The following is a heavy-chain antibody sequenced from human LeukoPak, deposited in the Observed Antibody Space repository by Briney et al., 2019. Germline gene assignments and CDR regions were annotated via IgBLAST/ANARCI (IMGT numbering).Heavy chain of an antibody. Sequence: GGSLRLSCAASGFTFSSYAMSWVRQAPGKGLEWVSAISGSGGSTYYADSVKGRFTISRDNSKNTLYLQMNSLRAEDTAVYCCAKEQRQLLSNDYHYYYYMDVWGKGTTVTVSS. CDR2: ISGSGGST. V-gene: IGHV3-23*01. J-gene: IGHJ6*03. D-gene: IGHD2-2*01. CDR3: AKEQRQLLSNDYHYYYYMDV. CDR1: GFTFSSYA.